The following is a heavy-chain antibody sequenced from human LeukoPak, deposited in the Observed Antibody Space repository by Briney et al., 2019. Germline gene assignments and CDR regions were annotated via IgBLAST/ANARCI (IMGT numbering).Heavy chain of an antibody. CDR2: ISGSGGST. D-gene: IGHD3-9*01. CDR3: AKLGILTGYYKGYFDY. Sequence: RGPLRLYCAASGFTFSSYAMSWVRQAPGKGLEWVSAISGSGGSTYYADSVKGRFTISRDNSKNTLYLQMNSLRAEDTAVYYCAKLGILTGYYKGYFDYWGQGTLVTVSS. CDR1: GFTFSSYA. J-gene: IGHJ4*02. V-gene: IGHV3-23*01.